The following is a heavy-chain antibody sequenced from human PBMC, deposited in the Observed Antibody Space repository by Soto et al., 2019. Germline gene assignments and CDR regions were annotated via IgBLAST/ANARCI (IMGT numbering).Heavy chain of an antibody. CDR1: VYTFATRP. D-gene: IGHD2-8*02. J-gene: IGHJ5*02. Sequence: GXSVKVSCKASVYTFATRPMHWVRQAPGQRLQWMGWINTGNGATKYSQDFQGRVTILRDTSANTAYMELISLTSEDTAVYYCARDASVSPGRWFDPWGQGTLVTVSS. V-gene: IGHV1-3*04. CDR2: INTGNGAT. CDR3: ARDASVSPGRWFDP.